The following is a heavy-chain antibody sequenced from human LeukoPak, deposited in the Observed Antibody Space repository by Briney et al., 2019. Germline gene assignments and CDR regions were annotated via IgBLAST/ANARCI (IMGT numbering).Heavy chain of an antibody. Sequence: GGSLRLSCAASGFTFSSYAMHWVRQAPGKGLEWVAVISYDGSNKYYADSVKGRFTISRDNSKNTLYLQMSSLRVEDTAVYYCTRDPRHLDSWGQGTLVTVSS. CDR3: TRDPRHLDS. CDR1: GFTFSSYA. J-gene: IGHJ4*02. V-gene: IGHV3-30*04. CDR2: ISYDGSNK. D-gene: IGHD6-6*01.